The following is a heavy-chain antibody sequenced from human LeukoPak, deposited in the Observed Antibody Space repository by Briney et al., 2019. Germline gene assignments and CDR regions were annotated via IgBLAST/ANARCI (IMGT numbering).Heavy chain of an antibody. Sequence: SETLSLTCSVSGDSVSRSDSYWAWIRQPPGKGLGWIGTIHYSGRTHYSPSLKSHANMCLDHSKNQYSLTLRSVTAADTAVYYCARRRYYDGSGYLEWGQGTLLSVSS. J-gene: IGHJ1*01. CDR1: GDSVSRSDSY. D-gene: IGHD3-22*01. CDR3: ARRRYYDGSGYLE. V-gene: IGHV4-39*01. CDR2: IHYSGRT.